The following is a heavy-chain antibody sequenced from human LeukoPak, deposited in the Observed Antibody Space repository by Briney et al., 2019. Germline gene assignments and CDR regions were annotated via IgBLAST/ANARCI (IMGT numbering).Heavy chain of an antibody. J-gene: IGHJ4*02. CDR2: ISGSGGST. D-gene: IGHD2-2*02. CDR1: GFTFSGYA. Sequence: GGSLRLSCAASGFTFSGYAMSWVRQAPGKGLEWVSAISGSGGSTYYADSVKGRFTISRDNSKNTLYLQMNSLRAEDTAVYYCAKAPVGYCSSTSCYTFDYWGQGTLVTVSS. V-gene: IGHV3-23*01. CDR3: AKAPVGYCSSTSCYTFDY.